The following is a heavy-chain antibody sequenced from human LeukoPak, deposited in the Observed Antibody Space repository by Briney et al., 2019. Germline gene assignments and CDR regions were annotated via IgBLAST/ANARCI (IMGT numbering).Heavy chain of an antibody. V-gene: IGHV4-4*02. CDR3: SRESGPFSPFGH. J-gene: IGHJ4*02. Sequence: PSGTLSLTCGVSGVSITSTKYWSWVRQPPGQGLEWIGEISLSGYTGFNPSLRSRLTMSLDESKNHLSLNLASVTAADTAVYYCSRESGPFSPFGHWGQGILVTVTS. CDR1: GVSITSTKY. D-gene: IGHD1-26*01. CDR2: ISLSGYT.